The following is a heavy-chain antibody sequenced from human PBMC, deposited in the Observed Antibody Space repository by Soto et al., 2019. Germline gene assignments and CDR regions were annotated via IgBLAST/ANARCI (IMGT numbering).Heavy chain of an antibody. J-gene: IGHJ6*02. CDR2: INTDGSST. Sequence: GGSLRLSCAASGFTFSSYWMHWVRQAPGKGLVWVSRINTDGSSTTYADSVKGRFTISRDNAKNSLYLQMTSLRAEDTAVYYCASKRLYFFGLDVWGQGTTVTVSS. CDR3: ASKRLYFFGLDV. CDR1: GFTFSSYW. V-gene: IGHV3-74*03.